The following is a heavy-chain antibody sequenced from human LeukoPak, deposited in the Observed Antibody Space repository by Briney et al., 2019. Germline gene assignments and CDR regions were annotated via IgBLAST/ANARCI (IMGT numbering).Heavy chain of an antibody. Sequence: KPSETLSLTCAVYGGSFSGYYWSWIRQPPGKGLEWIGEINHSGSTNYNPSLKSRVTISVDTSKNQVSLKLSSVPAADTAVYYCARGLVGYSYGAWGQGTLVTVSS. CDR2: INHSGST. D-gene: IGHD5-18*01. CDR3: ARGLVGYSYGA. J-gene: IGHJ4*02. CDR1: GGSFSGYY. V-gene: IGHV4-34*01.